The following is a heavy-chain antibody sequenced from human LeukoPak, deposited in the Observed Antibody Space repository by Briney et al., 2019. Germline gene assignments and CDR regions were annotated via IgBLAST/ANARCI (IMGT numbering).Heavy chain of an antibody. J-gene: IGHJ6*02. CDR1: GYTFTSYD. CDR3: ARDDYGDYDYYYYYGMDV. Sequence: ASVKVSCKASGYTFTSYDINWVRRATGQGLEWMGWMNPNSGNTGYAQKFQGRVTMTRNTSISTAYMELSSLRSEDTAVYYCARDDYGDYDYYYYYGMDVWGQGTTVTVSS. CDR2: MNPNSGNT. D-gene: IGHD4-17*01. V-gene: IGHV1-8*01.